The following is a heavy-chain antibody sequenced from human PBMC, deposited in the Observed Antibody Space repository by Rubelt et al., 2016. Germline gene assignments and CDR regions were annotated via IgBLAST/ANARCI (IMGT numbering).Heavy chain of an antibody. V-gene: IGHV3-7*01. CDR3: ARAFGYCSSTSCYEYYYYGMDV. Sequence: DGSEEYYVDSVKGRFTISRDNAKNSLYLQMNSLRAEDTAVYYCARAFGYCSSTSCYEYYYYGMDVWGQGTTVTVSS. D-gene: IGHD2-2*03. CDR2: DGSEE. J-gene: IGHJ6*02.